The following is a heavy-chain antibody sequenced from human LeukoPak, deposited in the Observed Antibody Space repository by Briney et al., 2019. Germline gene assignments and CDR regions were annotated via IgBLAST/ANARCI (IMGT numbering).Heavy chain of an antibody. V-gene: IGHV4-30-2*01. J-gene: IGHJ4*02. Sequence: PSETLSLTCAVSGGSISNGGYSWTWIRQPPGKGLEWIGYIYHSGSTYYNPSLKSRVTISVDRSRNQFSLKLTSVTAADTAVYYCAREGSSGASFDYWGQGTLVTVSS. CDR3: AREGSSGASFDY. CDR2: IYHSGST. D-gene: IGHD6-19*01. CDR1: GGSISNGGYS.